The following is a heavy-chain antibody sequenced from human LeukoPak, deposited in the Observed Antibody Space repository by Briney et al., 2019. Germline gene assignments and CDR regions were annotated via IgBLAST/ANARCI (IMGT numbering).Heavy chain of an antibody. CDR2: IKSLAAGGTT. CDR1: GLTFRDAW. Sequence: GGSLRLSCVVSGLTFRDAWVTWVRQAPGKGLERVGRIKSLAAGGTTDYAAPVKGRFTISRVDSRNTVYLQMNSLKTEDTAAYFCTHDSSGYYSLHSWGQGTLVTVSS. J-gene: IGHJ4*02. CDR3: THDSSGYYSLHS. D-gene: IGHD3-22*01. V-gene: IGHV3-15*01.